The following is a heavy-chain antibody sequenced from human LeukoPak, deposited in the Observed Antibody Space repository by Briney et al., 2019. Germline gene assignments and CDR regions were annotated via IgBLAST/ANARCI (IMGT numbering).Heavy chain of an antibody. V-gene: IGHV3-66*04. D-gene: IGHD4-11*01. Sequence: GGSLRLSCAASGFTVSSNYMSWVRQAPGKGLEWVSVIYSGGNTYYADSVKGRFTISRDNSKNTLYLQMNSLRAEDTAVYYCARLQGRLPNLFDYWGQGTLVTASS. CDR1: GFTVSSNY. CDR3: ARLQGRLPNLFDY. J-gene: IGHJ4*02. CDR2: IYSGGNT.